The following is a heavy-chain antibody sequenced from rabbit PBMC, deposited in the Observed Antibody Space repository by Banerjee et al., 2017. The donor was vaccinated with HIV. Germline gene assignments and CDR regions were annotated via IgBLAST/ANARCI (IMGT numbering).Heavy chain of an antibody. Sequence: QSLEESGGDLVKPGASLTLTCKASGIDFSSGYWICWVRQAPGKGLEWIACIYISSGNTNYASWAKGRFTISKTSSPTVTLQMTSLTAADTATYFCARTYRDSGGDYRYFTLWGPGTLVTVS. CDR2: IYISSGNT. CDR3: ARTYRDSGGDYRYFTL. J-gene: IGHJ4*01. V-gene: IGHV1S40*01. CDR1: GIDFSSGYW. D-gene: IGHD2-1*01.